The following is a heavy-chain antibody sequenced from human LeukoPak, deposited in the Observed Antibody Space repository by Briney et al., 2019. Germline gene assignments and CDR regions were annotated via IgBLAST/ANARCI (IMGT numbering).Heavy chain of an antibody. CDR1: GGSISSYY. V-gene: IGHV4-59*08. Sequence: SETQSLTCTVSGGSISSYYWSWIRQPPGKGLEWIGYIYYSGSTNYNPSLKSRVTISVDMSKNQFSLKLSSVTAADTAVYYCARLPGAMVRGVITTAYYYYYGMDVWGQGTTVTVSS. J-gene: IGHJ6*02. CDR2: IYYSGST. D-gene: IGHD3-10*01. CDR3: ARLPGAMVRGVITTAYYYYYGMDV.